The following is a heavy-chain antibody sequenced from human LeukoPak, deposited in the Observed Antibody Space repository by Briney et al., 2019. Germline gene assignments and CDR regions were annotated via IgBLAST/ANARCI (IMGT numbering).Heavy chain of an antibody. CDR3: ARDPIAVAGTSHFDY. D-gene: IGHD6-19*01. CDR1: GFTFSSYW. V-gene: IGHV3-7*01. Sequence: PGGSLRLSCAASGFTFSSYWMSWVRQAPGKGLEWVANIKQDGSEKYYVDSVKGRVTISRDNAKNSLYLQMNSLRAEDTAVYYCARDPIAVAGTSHFDYWGQGTLVTVSS. CDR2: IKQDGSEK. J-gene: IGHJ4*02.